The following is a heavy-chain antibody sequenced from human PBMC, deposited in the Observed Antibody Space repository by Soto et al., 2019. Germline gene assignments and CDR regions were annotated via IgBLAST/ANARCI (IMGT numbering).Heavy chain of an antibody. J-gene: IGHJ3*02. D-gene: IGHD5-12*01. CDR3: ARDSGDIVATMWAFDI. V-gene: IGHV1-69*12. CDR2: IIPIFGTA. CDR1: GGTFSSYA. Sequence: QVQLVQSGAEVKKPGSSVKVSCKASGGTFSSYAISWVRQAPGQGLEWMGGIIPIFGTANYAQKFQGRVTITADESTSTAYMELGSLRSEDTAGYYCARDSGDIVATMWAFDIWGQGTMVTVSS.